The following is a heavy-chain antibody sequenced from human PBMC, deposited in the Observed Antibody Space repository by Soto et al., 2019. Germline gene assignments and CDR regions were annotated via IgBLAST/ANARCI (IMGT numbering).Heavy chain of an antibody. Sequence: SVKVSCKASGGTFSSYAISWVRQAPGQGLEWMGGIIPIFGTANYAQKFQGRVTITADESTSTAYTELSSLRSEDTAVYYCARVEDTAMVSQKYYYYGMDVWGQGTTVTVSS. J-gene: IGHJ6*02. V-gene: IGHV1-69*13. D-gene: IGHD5-18*01. CDR1: GGTFSSYA. CDR2: IIPIFGTA. CDR3: ARVEDTAMVSQKYYYYGMDV.